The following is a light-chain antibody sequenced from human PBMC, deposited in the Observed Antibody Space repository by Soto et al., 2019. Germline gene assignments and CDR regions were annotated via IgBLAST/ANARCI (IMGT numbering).Light chain of an antibody. V-gene: IGKV3-15*01. CDR1: LSVSSD. Sequence: EIVMMRSPATLSLSPGERATLSCRASLSVSSDLAWYRQKPGQAPRLLIYRAFPRAPGIPARFSGSGSGTDFTLTISSLEPEDFAIYYCQQRNYWQVTFGQGTRLEI. J-gene: IGKJ5*01. CDR2: RAF. CDR3: QQRNYWQVT.